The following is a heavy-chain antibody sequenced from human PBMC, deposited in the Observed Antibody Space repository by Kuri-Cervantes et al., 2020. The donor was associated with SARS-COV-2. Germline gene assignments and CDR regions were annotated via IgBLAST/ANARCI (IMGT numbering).Heavy chain of an antibody. CDR3: ARGGQDEVLAFDY. V-gene: IGHV3-21*01. Sequence: GESLKISCTASGFTFNTYNMKWVRQAPGKGLEWVSSISSGGSYIYYADSVKGRFTISRDNARNSLYLQMNSLRAEDTAVYYCARGGQDEVLAFDYWGQGTLVTVSS. J-gene: IGHJ4*02. CDR1: GFTFNTYN. CDR2: ISSGGSYI. D-gene: IGHD1-1*01.